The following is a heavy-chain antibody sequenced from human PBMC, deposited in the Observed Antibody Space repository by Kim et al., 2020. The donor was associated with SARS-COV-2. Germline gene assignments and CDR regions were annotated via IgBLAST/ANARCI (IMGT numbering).Heavy chain of an antibody. CDR2: IYPGDSDT. V-gene: IGHV5-51*01. J-gene: IGHJ6*02. CDR1: GYSFTSYW. CDR3: ARRTQPYYDFWSGYNYGMDV. Sequence: GESLKISCKGSGYSFTSYWIGWVRQMPGKGLEWMGIIYPGDSDTRYSPSFQGQVTISADKSISTSYLQWSSLKASDTAMYYCARRTQPYYDFWSGYNYGMDVWGQGTTVTVSS. D-gene: IGHD3-3*01.